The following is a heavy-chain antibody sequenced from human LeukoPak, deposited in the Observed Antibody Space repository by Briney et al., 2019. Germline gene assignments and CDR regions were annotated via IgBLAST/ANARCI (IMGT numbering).Heavy chain of an antibody. CDR2: INHSGST. D-gene: IGHD3-16*02. CDR3: ARRTNHNYDYVWGSYRPGRYLDY. Sequence: SETLSLTCAVYGGSFSGYYWSWIRQPPGKGLEWIGEINHSGSTNYNPSLKSRVTISVDTSKNQFSLKLSSVTAADTAVYYCARRTNHNYDYVWGSYRPGRYLDYWGQGTLVTVSS. CDR1: GGSFSGYY. V-gene: IGHV4-34*01. J-gene: IGHJ4*02.